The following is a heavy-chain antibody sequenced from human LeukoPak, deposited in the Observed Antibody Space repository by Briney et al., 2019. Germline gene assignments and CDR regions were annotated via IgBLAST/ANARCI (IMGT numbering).Heavy chain of an antibody. D-gene: IGHD6-13*01. V-gene: IGHV3-72*01. CDR2: SRNKANSYVA. CDR1: GFTFSDHY. Sequence: GGSLRLSCAASGFTFSDHYMDWFRQAPGKGLQWVGRSRNKANSYVAEYAAPVKGRFTISRDDSKNSVFLQMDSLKTEDAAVYYCARELAAGPSDHWGQGTLVTVSS. CDR3: ARELAAGPSDH. J-gene: IGHJ4*02.